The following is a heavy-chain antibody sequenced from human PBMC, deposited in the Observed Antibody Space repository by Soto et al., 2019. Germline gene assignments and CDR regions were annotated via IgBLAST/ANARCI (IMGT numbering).Heavy chain of an antibody. CDR1: GFTFSSYS. CDR2: ISSSSSYI. Sequence: EVQLVESGGGLVKPGGSLRLSCAASGFTFSSYSMNWVRQAPGKGLEWVSSISSSSSYIYYADSVKGRFTISRDNAKNSLYLQMNSLRAEDTAVYYCARDRPATYDAFDIWGQGTMVTVS. D-gene: IGHD2-15*01. J-gene: IGHJ3*02. V-gene: IGHV3-21*01. CDR3: ARDRPATYDAFDI.